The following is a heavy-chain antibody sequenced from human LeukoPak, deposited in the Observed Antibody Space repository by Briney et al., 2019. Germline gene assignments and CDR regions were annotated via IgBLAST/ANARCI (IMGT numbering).Heavy chain of an antibody. Sequence: SVKVSCKASGYTFTSYAISWVRQAPGQGLEWMGGIIPIFGTANYAQKFQGRVTITADESTSTAYMELSSLRSEDTAVYYCARVNSYGNYFDYWGQGTLVTVSS. CDR3: ARVNSYGNYFDY. D-gene: IGHD5-18*01. V-gene: IGHV1-69*13. J-gene: IGHJ4*02. CDR2: IIPIFGTA. CDR1: GYTFTSYA.